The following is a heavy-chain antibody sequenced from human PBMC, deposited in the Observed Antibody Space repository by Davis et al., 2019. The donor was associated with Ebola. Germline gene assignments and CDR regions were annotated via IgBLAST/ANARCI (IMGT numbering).Heavy chain of an antibody. CDR2: IYYSGST. D-gene: IGHD6-6*01. Sequence: MPSETLSLTCPVSGGSTSSYYWSWIRQPPGKGLEWIGYIYYSGSTNYNPSLKSRVTISVDTSKNQFSLKLSSVTAADTAVYYCASHYSSSSPFDYWGQGTLVTVSS. CDR3: ASHYSSSSPFDY. CDR1: GGSTSSYY. J-gene: IGHJ4*02. V-gene: IGHV4-59*01.